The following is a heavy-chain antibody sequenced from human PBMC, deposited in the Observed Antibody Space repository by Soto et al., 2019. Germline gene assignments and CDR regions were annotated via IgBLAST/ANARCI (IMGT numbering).Heavy chain of an antibody. J-gene: IGHJ6*02. V-gene: IGHV3-23*01. CDR2: ISGGGST. D-gene: IGHD1-26*01. Sequence: PGGSLRLSCAASGFTFSTYAMNWVRQAPGKRLEWVSAISGGGSTYYADSVKGRVTISRDNSKNTLYLQMNSLRAEDTAVYYCAKVSLGALTFTDYYYYGLDVWGQGTTVTVSS. CDR1: GFTFSTYA. CDR3: AKVSLGALTFTDYYYYGLDV.